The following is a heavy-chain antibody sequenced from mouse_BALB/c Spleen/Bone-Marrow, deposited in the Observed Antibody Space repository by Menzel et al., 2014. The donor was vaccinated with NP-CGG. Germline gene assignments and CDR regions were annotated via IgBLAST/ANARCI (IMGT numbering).Heavy chain of an antibody. V-gene: IGHV1S81*02. Sequence: VQLVESGAELVKPGASVKLSCNASGYTFTSYWMHWVKQRPEQGLEWIGEINPSNGRSNYSEKFKSEATLTVDKSSSTTYMQLSSLTSEDSAVYSCARYNAYDWYYDVWGAGTTVTVYS. CDR2: INPSNGRS. D-gene: IGHD2-2*01. CDR3: ARYNAYDWYYDV. CDR1: GYTFTSYW. J-gene: IGHJ1*01.